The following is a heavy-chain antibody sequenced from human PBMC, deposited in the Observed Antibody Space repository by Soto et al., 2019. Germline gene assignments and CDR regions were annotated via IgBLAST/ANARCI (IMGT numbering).Heavy chain of an antibody. CDR1: GFTFSSYW. Sequence: GGSLRLSCAASGFTFSSYWMHWVRQAPGKGLVWVSRINSDGSSTSYADSVKGRFTISRDNAKNTLYLQMNSLRAEDTAVYYCARPYSGYDYPDYWGQGTLVTVSS. CDR3: ARPYSGYDYPDY. D-gene: IGHD5-12*01. CDR2: INSDGSST. V-gene: IGHV3-74*01. J-gene: IGHJ4*02.